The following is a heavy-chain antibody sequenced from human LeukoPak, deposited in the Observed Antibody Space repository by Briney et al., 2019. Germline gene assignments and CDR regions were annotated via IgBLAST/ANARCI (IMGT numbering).Heavy chain of an antibody. V-gene: IGHV1-2*06. CDR2: INHNNGGT. CDR3: ARGYALYSGRYIDFDY. D-gene: IGHD1-26*01. Sequence: ASVKVPCKASGYTFTGHYMHWVRQAPGQGLEWMGRINHNNGGTNYAQKFQGRVTMTRDTSISTAYMELSRLRSDDTAVYYCARGYALYSGRYIDFDYWGQGTLVTVSS. J-gene: IGHJ4*02. CDR1: GYTFTGHY.